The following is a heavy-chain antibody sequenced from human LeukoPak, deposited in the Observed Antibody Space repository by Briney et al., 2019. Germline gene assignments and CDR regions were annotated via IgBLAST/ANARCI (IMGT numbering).Heavy chain of an antibody. CDR2: IYYSGST. J-gene: IGHJ6*03. CDR3: ARDKANYYYYYMDV. V-gene: IGHV4-59*11. Sequence: SETLSLTCTVSGGSISSHYWSWIRQPPGKGLEWIGYIYYSGSTNYNPSLKSRVTISVDTSKNQFSLKLSSVTAADTAVYYCARDKANYYYYYMDVWGKGTTVTVSS. CDR1: GGSISSHY.